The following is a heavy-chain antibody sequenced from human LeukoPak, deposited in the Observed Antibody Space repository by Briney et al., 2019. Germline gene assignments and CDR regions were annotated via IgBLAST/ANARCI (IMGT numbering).Heavy chain of an antibody. CDR2: INGDGTET. J-gene: IGHJ4*02. V-gene: IGHV3-74*01. CDR1: GFAFSAYW. Sequence: GGSLRLSCVASGFAFSAYWMHWVRQAPGEGLVWVSRINGDGTETTYADSVKGRLSVSRDNAKDTVYLQMNSLRVEDTAVYYCSRGWIMGGRTEVALEYWGQGILVTVSS. D-gene: IGHD1-1*01. CDR3: SRGWIMGGRTEVALEY.